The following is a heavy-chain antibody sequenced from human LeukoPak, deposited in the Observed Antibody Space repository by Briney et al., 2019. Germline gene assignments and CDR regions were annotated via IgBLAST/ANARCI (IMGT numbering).Heavy chain of an antibody. J-gene: IGHJ6*03. D-gene: IGHD2-21*02. V-gene: IGHV4-4*07. CDR3: ARAWVTGIKNYYYYYMDV. Sequence: PSETLSLTCSVSGGSISSFYWSWVRQPAGQALELIGRIIASGGTSYNPTLKSRVTISVDKSKNQFSLNLSSVTAADTAVYFCARAWVTGIKNYYYYYMDVWGKGTTVTVSS. CDR2: IIASGGT. CDR1: GGSISSFY.